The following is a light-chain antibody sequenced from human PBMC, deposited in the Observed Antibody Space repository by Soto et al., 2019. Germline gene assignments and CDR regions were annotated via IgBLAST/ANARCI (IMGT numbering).Light chain of an antibody. J-gene: IGLJ2*01. Sequence: QSVLTQPPSVSAAPGQKVTISCSGSSSNIGNNYVFWYQQLPATAPKLLIYDNDKRSSGIPDRDSGSKSGTSATLGITGRQTGDEADYYCSTWDRSLSVGVFGGGTKLTVL. V-gene: IGLV1-51*01. CDR3: STWDRSLSVGV. CDR1: SSNIGNNY. CDR2: DND.